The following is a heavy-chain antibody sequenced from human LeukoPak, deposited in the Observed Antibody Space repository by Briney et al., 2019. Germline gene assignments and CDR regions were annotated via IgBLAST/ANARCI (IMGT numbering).Heavy chain of an antibody. CDR3: ARHRGRYYDSGSYYYFDY. Sequence: PSETLSITCSFSGASISIAGYYWTWIRQPPGKGLEWVGSVYYTGSTFYNPSLKSRVTTSVDTSKNHFSLNLSSVTAADTAVYYCARHRGRYYDSGSYYYFDYWGQGTLVTVSS. CDR2: VYYTGST. D-gene: IGHD3-10*01. CDR1: GASISIAGYY. J-gene: IGHJ4*02. V-gene: IGHV4-39*02.